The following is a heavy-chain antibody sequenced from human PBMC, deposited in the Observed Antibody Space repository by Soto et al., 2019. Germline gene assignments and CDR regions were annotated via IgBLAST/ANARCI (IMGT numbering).Heavy chain of an antibody. V-gene: IGHV1-46*01. CDR3: ARSHYYDSSGVSGAFDI. CDR2: INPSGGST. D-gene: IGHD3-22*01. CDR1: GYTFTSYY. J-gene: IGHJ3*02. Sequence: ASVKVSCKASGYTFTSYYMHWVRQAPGQGLEWMGIINPSGGSTSYAQKFQGRVTMTRDTSTSTVYMELSSLRSEDTAVYYCARSHYYDSSGVSGAFDIWGPGTMVTVS.